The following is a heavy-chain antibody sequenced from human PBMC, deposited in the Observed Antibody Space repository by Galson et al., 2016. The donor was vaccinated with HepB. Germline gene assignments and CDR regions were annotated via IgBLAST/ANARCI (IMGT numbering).Heavy chain of an antibody. D-gene: IGHD1-1*01. J-gene: IGHJ4*02. CDR2: ISTRRTT. CDR3: AKERLVRRIFDH. Sequence: SLRLSCAASGFVFSNFGLSWVRQVPGKGLEWVASISTRRTTYYSDSVQSRFTISRDNSNNTLYLQMNGLRAEDTAVYYCAKERLVRRIFDHWGQGTLLTVSS. V-gene: IGHV3-23*01. CDR1: GFVFSNFG.